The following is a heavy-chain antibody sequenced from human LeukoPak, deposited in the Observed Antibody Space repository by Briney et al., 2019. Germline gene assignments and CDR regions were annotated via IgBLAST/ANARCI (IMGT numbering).Heavy chain of an antibody. V-gene: IGHV3-9*01. CDR2: ISWNSGSI. D-gene: IGHD2-2*01. Sequence: PGRSLRLSCAASGFTFDDYAMHWVRQAPGKGLGWVSGISWNSGSIGYADSVKGRFTISRDNAKNSLYLQMNSLRAEDTALYYCAKDTRRYCSSTSCYYFDYWGQGTLVTVSS. CDR3: AKDTRRYCSSTSCYYFDY. J-gene: IGHJ4*02. CDR1: GFTFDDYA.